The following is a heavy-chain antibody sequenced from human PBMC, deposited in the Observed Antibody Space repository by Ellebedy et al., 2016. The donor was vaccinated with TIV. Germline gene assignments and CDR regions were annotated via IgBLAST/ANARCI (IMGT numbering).Heavy chain of an antibody. CDR2: ISSSSSYI. CDR1: GFTFSSYS. J-gene: IGHJ5*02. CDR3: ARPSLRYFDWLPAGWFDP. V-gene: IGHV3-21*04. Sequence: GESLKISCAASGFTFSSYSMNWVRQAPGKGLEWVSSISSSSSYIYYADSVKGRFTISRDNAKNSLYLQMNSLRAEDTAVYYCARPSLRYFDWLPAGWFDPWGQGTLVTVSS. D-gene: IGHD3-9*01.